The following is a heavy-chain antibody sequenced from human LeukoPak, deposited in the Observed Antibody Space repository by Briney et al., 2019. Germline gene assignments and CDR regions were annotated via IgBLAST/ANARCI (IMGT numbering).Heavy chain of an antibody. Sequence: GGSLRLSCAASGFTFSSYEMNWVRQAPGKGLEWVSYISSSGSTIYYADSVKGRFTISRDDAKNSPYLQMNSLRAEDTAVYYCARGLLGQVTTTGYFDYWGQGTLVTVSS. D-gene: IGHD4-17*01. J-gene: IGHJ4*02. CDR3: ARGLLGQVTTTGYFDY. V-gene: IGHV3-48*03. CDR1: GFTFSSYE. CDR2: ISSSGSTI.